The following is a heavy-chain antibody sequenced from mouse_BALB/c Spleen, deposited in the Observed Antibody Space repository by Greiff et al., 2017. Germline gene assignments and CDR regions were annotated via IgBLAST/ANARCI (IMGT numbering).Heavy chain of an antibody. CDR2: ISYSGST. J-gene: IGHJ4*01. Sequence: EVKLVESGPSLVKPSHTLSLTCSVTGDSITSGYWNWIRKFPGNKLEYMGYISYSGSTYYNPSLKSRISITRDTSKNQYYLQLNSVTTEDTATYYCARPYGSSYYAMDYWGQGTSVTVSS. D-gene: IGHD1-1*01. V-gene: IGHV3-8*02. CDR3: ARPYGSSYYAMDY. CDR1: GDSITSGY.